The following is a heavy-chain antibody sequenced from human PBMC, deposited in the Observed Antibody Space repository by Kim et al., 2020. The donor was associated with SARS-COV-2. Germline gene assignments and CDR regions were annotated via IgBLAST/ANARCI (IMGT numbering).Heavy chain of an antibody. D-gene: IGHD4-17*01. CDR2: IWYDGSNR. Sequence: GGSLRLSCAASGFTFSNYGMHWVRQAPGKGLEWVAVIWYDGSNRYSAYSVKGRFTISRDNSKKTLYLQMNSLRAEDTAVYYYARDDISADYGEIYYYYGMDVWGQGTTVTVSS. CDR3: ARDDISADYGEIYYYYGMDV. CDR1: GFTFSNYG. J-gene: IGHJ6*02. V-gene: IGHV3-33*01.